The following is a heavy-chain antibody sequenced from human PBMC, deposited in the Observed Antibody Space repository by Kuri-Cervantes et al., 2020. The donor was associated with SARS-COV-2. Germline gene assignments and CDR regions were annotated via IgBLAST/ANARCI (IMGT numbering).Heavy chain of an antibody. CDR3: ARDKSYGFWREPFDY. CDR1: GFTFGDYA. D-gene: IGHD3/OR15-3a*01. CDR2: ISGSGSNT. J-gene: IGHJ4*02. Sequence: GGSLRLPWVGSGFTFGDYAMSWVRQSPGKGLEWVSAISGSGSNTYYADSVKGRFIISRDNSKNTLYLQMDSLRADDTAVYFCARDKSYGFWREPFDYWGQGTPVTVSS. V-gene: IGHV3-23*01.